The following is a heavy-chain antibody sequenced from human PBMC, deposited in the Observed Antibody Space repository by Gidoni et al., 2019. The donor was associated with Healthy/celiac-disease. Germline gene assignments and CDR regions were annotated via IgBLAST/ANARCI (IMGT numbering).Heavy chain of an antibody. CDR1: GFTFSSYA. CDR2: ISSNWGSR. D-gene: IGHD3-9*01. V-gene: IGHV3-64D*08. J-gene: IGHJ4*02. Sequence: EVQLVESGGGLVQPGGSLGLSCSASGFTFSSYAMHWVRQAPGKGLDDVSAISSNWGSRYYADSVKGRFTSSRDNSKNTLYLQMSSLRAEDTAVYYCVKGPVLRYFDWLLRSGEMTETIDPRLRLLDYWGQGTLVTVSS. CDR3: VKGPVLRYFDWLLRSGEMTETIDPRLRLLDY.